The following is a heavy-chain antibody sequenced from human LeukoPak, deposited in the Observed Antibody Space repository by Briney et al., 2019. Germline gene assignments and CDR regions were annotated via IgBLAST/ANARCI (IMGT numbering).Heavy chain of an antibody. V-gene: IGHV5-51*01. CDR2: IYPGDSDT. CDR1: GYSFTSYW. D-gene: IGHD1-26*01. CDR3: ARRAGEWELLDY. Sequence: GESLKISCKGSGYSFTSYWIDWVRQMPGKGLEWMGIIYPGDSDTRYSPSFQGQVTISADKSISTAYLQWTSLQASDTAIYYCARRAGEWELLDYWGQGTLVTVSS. J-gene: IGHJ4*02.